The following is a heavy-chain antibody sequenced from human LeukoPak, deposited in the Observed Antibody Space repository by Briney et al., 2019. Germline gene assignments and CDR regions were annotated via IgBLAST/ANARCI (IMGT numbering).Heavy chain of an antibody. V-gene: IGHV4-39*07. CDR1: GDSISSANYY. Sequence: KPSETLSLTCTVSGDSISSANYYWGWVRQPPGKGLEWIGSIYFSGSTYYNPSLKSRVTISVETSKVQFSLKLSSVTAADTAVYHCARAHYDSSGYYFDYWGQGTLVTVSS. D-gene: IGHD3-22*01. CDR2: IYFSGST. J-gene: IGHJ4*02. CDR3: ARAHYDSSGYYFDY.